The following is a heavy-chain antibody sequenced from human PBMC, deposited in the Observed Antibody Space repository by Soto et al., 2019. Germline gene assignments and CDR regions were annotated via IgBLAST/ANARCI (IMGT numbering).Heavy chain of an antibody. Sequence: QVQLVESGGGVVQPGRSLRLSCAESGFTFSSYGMHWVRQAPGKGLEWVAVIWYDGSNKYYADSVKGRFTISRDNSKNTLYLQMNSLRAEDTAVYYCARVAVAGYFDYWGQGTLVTVSS. CDR3: ARVAVAGYFDY. D-gene: IGHD6-19*01. J-gene: IGHJ4*02. CDR1: GFTFSSYG. CDR2: IWYDGSNK. V-gene: IGHV3-33*01.